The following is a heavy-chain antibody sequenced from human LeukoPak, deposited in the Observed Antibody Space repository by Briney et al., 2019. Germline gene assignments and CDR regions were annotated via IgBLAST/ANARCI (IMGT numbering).Heavy chain of an antibody. V-gene: IGHV4-39*01. Sequence: SETLSLTCTVSGGSISSSNYYWGWIRQPPGKGLEWIGNIFYSGSTYYNPSLKSRVTISVDTSKNQFSLRLSSVTAADTAVYYCAGLVVVTATIDYWGQGTLVTVSS. J-gene: IGHJ4*02. CDR3: AGLVVVTATIDY. D-gene: IGHD2-21*02. CDR2: IFYSGST. CDR1: GGSISSSNYY.